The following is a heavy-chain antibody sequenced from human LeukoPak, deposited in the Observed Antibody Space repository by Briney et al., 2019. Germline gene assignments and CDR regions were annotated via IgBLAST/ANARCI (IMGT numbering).Heavy chain of an antibody. CDR2: IKEDGSEG. V-gene: IGHV3-7*05. CDR3: ARDPYSRSWSYGMDV. CDR1: GFTFSTYW. Sequence: GGSLRLSCTASGFTFSTYWMSWVRQTPEKGLEWVANIKEDGSEGVYVDSVKGRFTISRDNAKSSLYLQMNSLRTEDTAVYYCARDPYSRSWSYGMDVWGQGTTVTVSS. D-gene: IGHD6-13*01. J-gene: IGHJ6*02.